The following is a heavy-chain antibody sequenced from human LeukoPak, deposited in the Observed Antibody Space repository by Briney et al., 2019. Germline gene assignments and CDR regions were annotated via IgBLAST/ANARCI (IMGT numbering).Heavy chain of an antibody. D-gene: IGHD3-16*01. CDR3: ARIGGITYFDY. CDR1: GGSFSGYY. V-gene: IGHV4-34*01. CDR2: INHSGST. Sequence: SETLSLTCAVYGGSFSGYYWSWIRQPPGKGLEWIGEINHSGSTNYNPSLKSRVTISVDTSKNQFSLRLSSVSPADTAVYYCARIGGITYFDYWGQGTLVTVSS. J-gene: IGHJ4*02.